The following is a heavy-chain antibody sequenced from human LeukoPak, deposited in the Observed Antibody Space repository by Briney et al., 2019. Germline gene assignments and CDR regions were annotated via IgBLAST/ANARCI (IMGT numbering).Heavy chain of an antibody. CDR1: GFTFSISA. CDR3: ARWALAKTTVEYFDY. J-gene: IGHJ4*02. V-gene: IGHV3-23*01. D-gene: IGHD4-23*01. Sequence: TGGSLRLSCAASGFTFSISAMSWVRQAPGKGLEWVSGISDSGGSTFYADSVKGRFTISRDNSKNILYLQMNSLRAEDTAVYYCARWALAKTTVEYFDYWGQGTLVTVSS. CDR2: ISDSGGST.